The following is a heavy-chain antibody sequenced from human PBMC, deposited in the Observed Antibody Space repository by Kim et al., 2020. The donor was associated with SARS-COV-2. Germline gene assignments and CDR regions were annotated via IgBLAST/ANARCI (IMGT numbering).Heavy chain of an antibody. V-gene: IGHV4-59*01. J-gene: IGHJ3*02. CDR2: IYYSGST. CDR3: ARDSYDFWSGYNDAFDI. D-gene: IGHD3-3*01. Sequence: SETLSLTCTVSGGSISSYYWSWIRQPPGKGLEWIGYIYYSGSTNYNPSLKSRVTISVDTSKNQFSLKLSSVTAADTAVYYCARDSYDFWSGYNDAFDIWGQGTMVTVSS. CDR1: GGSISSYY.